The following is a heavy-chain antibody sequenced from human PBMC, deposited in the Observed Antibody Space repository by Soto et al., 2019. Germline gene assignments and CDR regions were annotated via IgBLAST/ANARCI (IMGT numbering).Heavy chain of an antibody. CDR2: VNWNGGTT. V-gene: IGHV3-20*04. D-gene: IGHD1-26*01. CDR1: GFTFDDYG. CDR3: ARGGATARSYFYMDV. Sequence: EVRLVESGGGAVRPGGSLRLSCEAPGFTFDDYGMTWVRQAPGKGLEWVSGVNWNGGTTGYADSVRGRFTISRDNAKNQLVLQMNSLRADDTAFYYCARGGATARSYFYMDVWANGTTVTV. J-gene: IGHJ6*03.